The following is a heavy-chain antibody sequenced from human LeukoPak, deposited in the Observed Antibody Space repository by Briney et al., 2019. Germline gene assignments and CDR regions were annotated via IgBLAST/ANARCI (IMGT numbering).Heavy chain of an antibody. Sequence: GGSLRLSCAASGFTFGSYSMNWVRQAPGKGLEWVSSISITSKYIYYADSVKGRFTISRDNAKSSLYLQMNSLRAEDTALYYCARDYSPPHYYDSSGYFDGWGQGTLVTVSS. V-gene: IGHV3-21*06. CDR3: ARDYSPPHYYDSSGYFDG. J-gene: IGHJ4*02. CDR2: ISITSKYI. D-gene: IGHD3-22*01. CDR1: GFTFGSYS.